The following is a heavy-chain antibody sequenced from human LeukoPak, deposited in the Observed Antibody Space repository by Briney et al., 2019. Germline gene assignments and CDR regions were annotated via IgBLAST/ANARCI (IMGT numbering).Heavy chain of an antibody. CDR3: AREVNDRYSNSRYDH. CDR1: GFTFSDYH. J-gene: IGHJ5*02. V-gene: IGHV3-11*04. CDR2: ISSSGSTI. D-gene: IGHD6-13*01. Sequence: GGSLRLSCAASGFTFSDYHMSWIRQAPGKGLEWVSYISSSGSTIYYADSVKGRFTISRDNSKNTLYVQMSSLRIEDTAVFYCAREVNDRYSNSRYDHWGQGTLVTVPS.